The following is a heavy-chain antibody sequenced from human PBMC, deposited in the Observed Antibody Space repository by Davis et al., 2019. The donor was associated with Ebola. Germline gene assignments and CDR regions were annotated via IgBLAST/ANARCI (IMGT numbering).Heavy chain of an antibody. J-gene: IGHJ4*02. CDR2: IFRTGAT. CDR3: AGDPDY. CDR1: GGSIRSSSHY. V-gene: IGHV4-39*02. Sequence: SETLSLTCNVSGGSIRSSSHYWGWIRQPPGKGLEWMGSIFRTGATSYNPSLKSRVTISLDTSKNHFSLKLSSVTAADTAVYYCAGDPDYWGQGTLVTVSS.